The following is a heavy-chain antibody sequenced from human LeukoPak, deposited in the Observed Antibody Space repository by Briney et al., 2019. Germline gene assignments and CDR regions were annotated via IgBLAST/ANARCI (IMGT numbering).Heavy chain of an antibody. J-gene: IGHJ6*02. CDR2: INHSGST. V-gene: IGHV4-34*01. D-gene: IGHD6-13*01. CDR3: ARSLSSRDLYYYYDMDV. Sequence: PSETLSLTCAVYGGSFSGYYWSWIRQPPGKGPEWIGEINHSGSTNYNPSLKSRVTISVDTSKNQFSLKLSSVTAADTAVYYCARSLSSRDLYYYYDMDVWGRGTTVTVSS. CDR1: GGSFSGYY.